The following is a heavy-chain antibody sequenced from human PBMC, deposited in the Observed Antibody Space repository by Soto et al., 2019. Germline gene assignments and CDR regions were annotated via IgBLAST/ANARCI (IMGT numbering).Heavy chain of an antibody. CDR1: GFTFSLYG. D-gene: IGHD2-8*01. V-gene: IGHV3-30*03. Sequence: PGGSLRLSCAASGFTFSLYGMHWVRQAPGKGLDWVAVISDDGNNQWYADSVRGRFTISRDNSKNTLYLQINSLRLEDTAVYYCAGIRLLNPGAYEYWGQGTLVTVSS. CDR2: ISDDGNNQ. J-gene: IGHJ4*02. CDR3: AGIRLLNPGAYEY.